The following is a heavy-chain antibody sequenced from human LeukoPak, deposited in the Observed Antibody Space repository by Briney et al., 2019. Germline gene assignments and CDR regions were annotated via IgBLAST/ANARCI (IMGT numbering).Heavy chain of an antibody. J-gene: IGHJ4*02. CDR2: INHSGST. CDR3: ARVSIAAAGLEDY. Sequence: SETLSLTCAVYGGSFSGYYXSXIXXPPGXXLXWXGEINHSGSTNYTPSLKSRVTISVDTSKNQFSPKLSSVTAADTAVYYCARVSIAAAGLEDYWGQGTLVTVSS. V-gene: IGHV4-34*01. D-gene: IGHD6-13*01. CDR1: GGSFSGYY.